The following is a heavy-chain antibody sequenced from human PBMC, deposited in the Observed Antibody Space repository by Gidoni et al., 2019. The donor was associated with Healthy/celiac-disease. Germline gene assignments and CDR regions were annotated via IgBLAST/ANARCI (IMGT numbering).Heavy chain of an antibody. Sequence: QVQLQESGPGLVKPSGTLSLTCAGSGGSIISSNWWSWVRQPPGKGLEWIGEIYHSGSTNYNPSLKSRVTISVDKSKNQFSLKLSSVTAADTAVYYCARGGLNYYDSSGYYRAYNNWFDPWGQGTLVTVSS. D-gene: IGHD3-22*01. CDR1: GGSIISSNW. CDR2: IYHSGST. J-gene: IGHJ5*02. V-gene: IGHV4-4*02. CDR3: ARGGLNYYDSSGYYRAYNNWFDP.